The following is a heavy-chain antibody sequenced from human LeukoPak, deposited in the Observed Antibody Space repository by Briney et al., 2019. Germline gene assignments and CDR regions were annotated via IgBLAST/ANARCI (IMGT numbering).Heavy chain of an antibody. J-gene: IGHJ3*01. Sequence: SETLSLTLPVSGGSIRSYLRSWIRPPAGKGLEWIGRIYTSGSTNYNPSLKSRVTMSADTSKNQFSLKLSSVTAVDTAVYYCASEDYFDSSGYYGTIWGQGTMVTVPS. CDR3: ASEDYFDSSGYYGTI. V-gene: IGHV4-4*07. CDR2: IYTSGST. D-gene: IGHD3-22*01. CDR1: GGSIRSYL.